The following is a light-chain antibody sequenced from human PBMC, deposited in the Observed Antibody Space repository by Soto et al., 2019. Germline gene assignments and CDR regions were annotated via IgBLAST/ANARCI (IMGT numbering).Light chain of an antibody. Sequence: DIQMTQSPSSLSASVGDRVTITCRASQSISFYLNWYQHKPGKAPQLLIYAASSLQSGVPSRFSGSGSGTEFTLTISTLQPEDFADYYCQQTYSAPHTFGQVTKLEI. CDR2: AAS. CDR3: QQTYSAPHT. J-gene: IGKJ2*01. V-gene: IGKV1-39*01. CDR1: QSISFY.